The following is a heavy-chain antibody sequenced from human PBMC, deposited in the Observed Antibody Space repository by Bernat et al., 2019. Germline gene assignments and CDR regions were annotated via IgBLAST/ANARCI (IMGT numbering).Heavy chain of an antibody. CDR2: IIPILGIA. V-gene: IGHV1-69*08. CDR1: GCTFSSYT. CDR3: AGDREYCGGDCYSNSAWFDP. Sequence: QVQLVQSGAEVKKPGSSVKVSCKASGCTFSSYTISWVRQAPGQGLEWMGRIIPILGIANYAQKFQGRVTITADKSTSTAYMELSSLRSEDTAVYYCAGDREYCGGDCYSNSAWFDPWGQGTLVTVSS. J-gene: IGHJ5*02. D-gene: IGHD2-21*02.